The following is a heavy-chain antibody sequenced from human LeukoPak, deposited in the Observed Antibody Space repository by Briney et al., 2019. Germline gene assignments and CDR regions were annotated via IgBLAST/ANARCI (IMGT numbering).Heavy chain of an antibody. CDR3: ARAKFGELLMDV. CDR1: GGSFSGYY. Sequence: SETLSLTCAVYGGSFSGYYWSWIRQPPGKGLEWIGEINHSGSTYYNPSLKSRVTISVDTSKNQFSLKLSSVTAADTAVYYCARAKFGELLMDVWGKGTTVTVSS. D-gene: IGHD3-10*01. V-gene: IGHV4-34*01. J-gene: IGHJ6*04. CDR2: INHSGST.